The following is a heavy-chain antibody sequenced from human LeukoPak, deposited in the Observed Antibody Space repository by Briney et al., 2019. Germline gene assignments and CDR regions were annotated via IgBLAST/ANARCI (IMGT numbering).Heavy chain of an antibody. D-gene: IGHD6-6*01. Sequence: PSETLSLTCTVSSGSISSYYWSWIRQPPGKGLEWIGYIYYSGSTNYNPSLKSRVTISVDTSKNQFSLKLSSVTAADTAVYYCARGRIAARPYYYYYMDVWGKGTTVTVSS. J-gene: IGHJ6*03. CDR3: ARGRIAARPYYYYYMDV. CDR1: SGSISSYY. CDR2: IYYSGST. V-gene: IGHV4-59*01.